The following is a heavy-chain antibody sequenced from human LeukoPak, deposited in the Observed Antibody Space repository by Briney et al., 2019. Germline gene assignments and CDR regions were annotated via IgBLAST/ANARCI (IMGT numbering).Heavy chain of an antibody. CDR3: AKGGSGYLDDAFDI. V-gene: IGHV4-38-2*02. CDR1: GYSISSGYY. Sequence: SETLSLTCTVSGYSISSGYYWGWIRQPPGKGLEWIGSIYHSGSTYYNPSLKSRVTISVDTSKNQFSLKLSSVTAADTAVYYCAKGGSGYLDDAFDIWGQGTMVTVSS. CDR2: IYHSGST. J-gene: IGHJ3*02. D-gene: IGHD3-22*01.